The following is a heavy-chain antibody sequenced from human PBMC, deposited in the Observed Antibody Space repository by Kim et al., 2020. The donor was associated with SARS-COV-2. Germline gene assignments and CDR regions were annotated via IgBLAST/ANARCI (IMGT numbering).Heavy chain of an antibody. J-gene: IGHJ4*02. CDR2: IKQDGSEK. V-gene: IGHV3-7*05. CDR1: GFTFSNYW. Sequence: GGSLRLSCAASGFTFSNYWMSWVRQAPGKGLEWVANIKQDGSEKYYVDFVKGRFTISRDNAKNSLYLQLNSLGAEDTAVYYCAREVGITPFLDYWGQGTL. D-gene: IGHD1-26*01. CDR3: AREVGITPFLDY.